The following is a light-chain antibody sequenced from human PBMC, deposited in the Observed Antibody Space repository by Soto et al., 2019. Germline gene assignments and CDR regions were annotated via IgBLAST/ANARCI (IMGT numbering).Light chain of an antibody. Sequence: DIPMTQSPSTLSASVGDRVTITCRASQSINIWLAWYQQKPGKAPKLLIYKASSLESGVPSRFSGSGSGTEFTLTLSSLQPDDFASYYCQQYNTYPWTFGQGTEVEIK. CDR1: QSINIW. CDR3: QQYNTYPWT. V-gene: IGKV1-5*03. CDR2: KAS. J-gene: IGKJ1*01.